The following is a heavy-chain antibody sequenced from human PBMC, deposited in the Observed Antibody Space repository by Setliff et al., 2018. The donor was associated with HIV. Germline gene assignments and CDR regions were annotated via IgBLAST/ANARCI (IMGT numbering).Heavy chain of an antibody. D-gene: IGHD2-2*01. J-gene: IGHJ4*02. Sequence: PSETLSLTCLVFGYSISNGNHGGWIRQSPGKGLEWIGSNYSTGRTYYNPSHTSRLTLSVDAAKNRFSLRLTSLTAAYTAVYYCARDRAMRFSNSPSLYYLDFWGQGALVTVSS. CDR2: NYSTGRT. V-gene: IGHV4-38-2*02. CDR3: ARDRAMRFSNSPSLYYLDF. CDR1: GYSISNGNH.